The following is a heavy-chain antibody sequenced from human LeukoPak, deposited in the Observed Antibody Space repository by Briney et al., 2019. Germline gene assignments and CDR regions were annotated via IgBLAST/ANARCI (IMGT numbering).Heavy chain of an antibody. CDR2: IWYDGSNK. CDR1: GFTFSSYG. D-gene: IGHD6-19*01. Sequence: GRSLRLSCAASGFTFSSYGMHWVRQAPGKGLEWVAVIWYDGSNKYYADSVKGRFTISRDNSKNTLYLQMNSPRAEDTAVYYCARERIAVAGDYYLDYWGQGTLVTVSS. CDR3: ARERIAVAGDYYLDY. V-gene: IGHV3-33*01. J-gene: IGHJ4*02.